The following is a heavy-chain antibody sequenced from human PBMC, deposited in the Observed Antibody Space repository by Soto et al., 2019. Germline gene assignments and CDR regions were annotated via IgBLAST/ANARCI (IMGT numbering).Heavy chain of an antibody. J-gene: IGHJ4*02. D-gene: IGHD5-18*01. CDR2: MSYDGSNK. CDR3: TSRRDWTAVDPLDY. Sequence: PGGSLRLSCAASGFTFSSYAMHWVRQAPGKGLEWVAVMSYDGSNKYYADSVKGRFTISRDNSKNTLYLQMNSLRAEDTAVYYCTSRRDWTAVDPLDYWGQGTLVTVSS. CDR1: GFTFSSYA. V-gene: IGHV3-30-3*01.